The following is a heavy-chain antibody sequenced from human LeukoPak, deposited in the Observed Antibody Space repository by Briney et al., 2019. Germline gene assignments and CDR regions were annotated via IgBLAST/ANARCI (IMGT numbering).Heavy chain of an antibody. CDR1: GCTFRGYA. D-gene: IGHD1-1*01. Sequence: GGALSLSCAASGCTFRGYARSWLRQAPGKGLDWVWAINGSGGSTYYAESVKGRFTIPRDNSKNTLYLQMNSLRAEDTAVYYCAKVATGKKAQDAFDIWGQGTMVTVSS. CDR2: INGSGGST. J-gene: IGHJ3*02. V-gene: IGHV3-23*01. CDR3: AKVATGKKAQDAFDI.